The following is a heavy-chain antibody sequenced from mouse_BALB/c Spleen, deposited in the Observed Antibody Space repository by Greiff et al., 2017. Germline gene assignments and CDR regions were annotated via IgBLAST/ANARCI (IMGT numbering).Heavy chain of an antibody. CDR1: GYTFTSYT. V-gene: IGHV1-4*01. J-gene: IGHJ3*01. CDR2: INPSSGYT. Sequence: VKLQQSGAELARPGASVKMSCKASGYTFTSYTMHWVKQRPGQGLEWIGYINPSSGYTNYNQKFKDKATLTADKSSSTAYMQLSSLTSEDSAVYYCARVNGYDVGFAYWGQGTLVTVSA. D-gene: IGHD2-2*01. CDR3: ARVNGYDVGFAY.